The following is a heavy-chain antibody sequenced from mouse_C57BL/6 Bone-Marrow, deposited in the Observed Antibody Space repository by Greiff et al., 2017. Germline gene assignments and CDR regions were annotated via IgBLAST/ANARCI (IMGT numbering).Heavy chain of an antibody. CDR1: GYAFTNYL. J-gene: IGHJ2*01. CDR2: INPGSGGT. CDR3: TRERLQRRYFDY. Sequence: QVQLQQPGAELVRPGTSVKVSCKASGYAFTNYLIAWVKQRPGQCLEWIGVINPGSGGTNYNEKFKGKATLTVDTSSSTAYMQLSSLTSEDSAVYCCTRERLQRRYFDYWGKGTTLTVSS. D-gene: IGHD1-1*01. V-gene: IGHV1-54*01.